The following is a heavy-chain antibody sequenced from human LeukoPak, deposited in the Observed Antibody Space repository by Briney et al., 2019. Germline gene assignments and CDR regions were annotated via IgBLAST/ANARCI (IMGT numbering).Heavy chain of an antibody. J-gene: IGHJ4*02. D-gene: IGHD1-1*01. V-gene: IGHV3-9*01. CDR1: GFTFDDYA. CDR3: AKSTYNWFFDY. CDR2: ISRNSGSI. Sequence: GGSLRLSCAASGFTFDDYAMHWVRQAPGKGLEWVSGISRNSGSIGCADSVKGRFTISRDNAKNSLYLQMNSLRAEDTALYYCAKSTYNWFFDYWGQGTLVTVSS.